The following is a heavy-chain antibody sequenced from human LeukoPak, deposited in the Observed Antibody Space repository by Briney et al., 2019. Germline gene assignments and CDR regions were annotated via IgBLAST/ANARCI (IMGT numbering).Heavy chain of an antibody. Sequence: SETLSLTCTVSGYSISSGFYWGWIRQPPGKGLECIGSIYHSGSTYYNPSLKSRVTISVDTSKNQFSLRLRYVTAADTAVYYCARDRERGMVRGIFDYWGQGTLVTVSS. D-gene: IGHD3-10*01. CDR2: IYHSGST. V-gene: IGHV4-38-2*02. J-gene: IGHJ4*02. CDR3: ARDRERGMVRGIFDY. CDR1: GYSISSGFY.